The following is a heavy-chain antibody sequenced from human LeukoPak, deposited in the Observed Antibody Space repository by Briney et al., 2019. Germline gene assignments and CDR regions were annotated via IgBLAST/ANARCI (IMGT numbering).Heavy chain of an antibody. CDR1: GGAISSGDYY. Sequence: SETLSLTCTVSGGAISSGDYYWSWIRQPPGKGLEWIVYSYYSGNTYYNPSLKSRVTISMDTSKNQFSLKLNSMTAADTAVYYCATAPYEYIWGTYRTNWFDPWGQGTLVTVSS. CDR3: ATAPYEYIWGTYRTNWFDP. D-gene: IGHD3-16*02. V-gene: IGHV4-30-4*01. CDR2: SYYSGNT. J-gene: IGHJ5*02.